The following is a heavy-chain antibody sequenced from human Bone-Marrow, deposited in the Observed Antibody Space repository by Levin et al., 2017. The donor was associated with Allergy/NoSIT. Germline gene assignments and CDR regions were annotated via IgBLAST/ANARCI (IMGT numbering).Heavy chain of an antibody. J-gene: IGHJ6*02. D-gene: IGHD3-10*01. Sequence: PGGSLRLSCAASGFTFSSYGMHWVRQAPGKGLEWVAVISYDGSNKYYADSVKGRFTISRDNSKNTLYLQMNSLRAEDTAVYYCAKVTMVRGVIVLDGMDVWGQGTTVTVSS. CDR1: GFTFSSYG. CDR2: ISYDGSNK. V-gene: IGHV3-30*18. CDR3: AKVTMVRGVIVLDGMDV.